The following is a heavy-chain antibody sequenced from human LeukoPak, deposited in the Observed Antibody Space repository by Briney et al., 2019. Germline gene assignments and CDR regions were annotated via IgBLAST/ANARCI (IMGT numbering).Heavy chain of an antibody. J-gene: IGHJ4*02. D-gene: IGHD4-23*01. CDR2: ISGSGGST. CDR1: GFTVSSNY. Sequence: GGSLRLSCAASGFTVSSNYMSWVRQAPGKGLEWASAISGSGGSTYYADSVKGRFTISRDNSKNTLYLQMNSLRAEDTAVYYCAKDRTVVTLIDDYWGQGTLVTVSS. CDR3: AKDRTVVTLIDDY. V-gene: IGHV3-23*01.